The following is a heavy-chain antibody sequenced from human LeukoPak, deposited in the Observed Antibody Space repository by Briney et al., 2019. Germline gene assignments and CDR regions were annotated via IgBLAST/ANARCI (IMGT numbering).Heavy chain of an antibody. CDR3: ARHKTGIATAPVFDY. CDR2: IYPGDSDT. J-gene: IGHJ4*02. Sequence: GESLKISCEGSGYSFTTYWIGWVRQMPGKGLEWMGIIYPGDSDTRHSPSFQGHVTISADKSISAAYLQWSSLKASDTAVYYCARHKTGIATAPVFDYWGQGTLVTVSS. D-gene: IGHD6-13*01. V-gene: IGHV5-51*01. CDR1: GYSFTTYW.